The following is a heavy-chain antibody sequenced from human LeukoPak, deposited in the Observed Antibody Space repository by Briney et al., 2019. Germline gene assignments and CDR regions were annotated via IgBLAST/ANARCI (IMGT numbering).Heavy chain of an antibody. V-gene: IGHV3-23*01. CDR2: ISGSGGST. CDR3: VRDGDNLGRDFGY. J-gene: IGHJ4*02. CDR1: GFTFSSYA. Sequence: GGSLRLSCAASGFTFSSYAMSWVRQAPGKGLEWVSAISGSGGSTYYADSVKGRFTISRDNSKNTLYLQMNSLRAEDTAVYYCVRDGDNLGRDFGYWGQGTLVTVSS. D-gene: IGHD4-17*01.